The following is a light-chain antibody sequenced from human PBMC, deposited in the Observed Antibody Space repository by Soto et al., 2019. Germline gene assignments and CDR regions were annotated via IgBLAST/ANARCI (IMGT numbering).Light chain of an antibody. CDR1: SSDVGGYNY. Sequence: QSVLTQPASVSGSPGQSITISCTGTSSDVGGYNYVSWYQQHPGKAPTPMIYEVSNRPSGVSNRFSGSKSGNTASLTISGLQAEDEADYYCSSYTSSSTLDVFGTGTKVTVL. CDR2: EVS. J-gene: IGLJ1*01. V-gene: IGLV2-14*01. CDR3: SSYTSSSTLDV.